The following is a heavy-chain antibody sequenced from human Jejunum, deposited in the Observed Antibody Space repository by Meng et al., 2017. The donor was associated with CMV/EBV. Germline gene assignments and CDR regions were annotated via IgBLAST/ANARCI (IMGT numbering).Heavy chain of an antibody. J-gene: IGHJ6*02. D-gene: IGHD3-10*01. Sequence: SCACSGYNFSTYWVAWVRQMPGKGLEWMGIIYPGDSDTKYGPSFQGQVTFSADKSINTAYLQWSSLKTSDTATYYCAREGARGMDVWGQGTTVTVSS. CDR2: IYPGDSDT. CDR3: AREGARGMDV. CDR1: GYNFSTYW. V-gene: IGHV5-51*01.